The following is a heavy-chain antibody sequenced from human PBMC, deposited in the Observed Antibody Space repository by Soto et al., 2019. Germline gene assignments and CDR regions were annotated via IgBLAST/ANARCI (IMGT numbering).Heavy chain of an antibody. D-gene: IGHD3-10*01. CDR1: GGTFNNYA. CDR3: ARPNSYGVTFHYYSGMDV. J-gene: IGHJ6*02. Sequence: QVQLVQSGAEVKRPGSSVKVSCEASGGTFNNYAITWVRQSPGQGLEWMGGIIPMFGTNYAQKFQDRVTIAEDESTGTAYMELSGLRSEDTAVYFCARPNSYGVTFHYYSGMDVWGQGTTVTVSS. V-gene: IGHV1-69*01. CDR2: IIPMFGT.